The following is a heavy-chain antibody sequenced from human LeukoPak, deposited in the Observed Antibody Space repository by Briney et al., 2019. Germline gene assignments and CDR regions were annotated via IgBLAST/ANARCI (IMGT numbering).Heavy chain of an antibody. Sequence: PGRSLRLSCAASGFTFNSYGMHWVRQAPGKGLEWVSSISSSSSYIYYADSVKGRFTISRDNSKNTLYLQMNSLRAEDTAVYYCAKFGAAVAGTVRQNWFDPWGQGTLVTVSS. D-gene: IGHD6-19*01. V-gene: IGHV3-21*01. J-gene: IGHJ5*02. CDR1: GFTFNSYG. CDR2: ISSSSSYI. CDR3: AKFGAAVAGTVRQNWFDP.